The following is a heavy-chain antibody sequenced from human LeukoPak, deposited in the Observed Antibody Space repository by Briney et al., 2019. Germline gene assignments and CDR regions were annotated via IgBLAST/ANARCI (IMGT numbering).Heavy chain of an antibody. CDR2: IYTSGST. CDR1: GGSISSGSYY. CDR3: ARAAYDFWSGYYNPFDY. J-gene: IGHJ4*02. Sequence: SETLSLTCTVSGGSISSGSYYWSWIRQPAGKGLEWIGRIYTSGSTNYNPSLKSRVTISVDTSKNQFSLKLSSVTAADTAVYYCARAAYDFWSGYYNPFDYWGQGTLVTVSS. V-gene: IGHV4-61*02. D-gene: IGHD3-3*01.